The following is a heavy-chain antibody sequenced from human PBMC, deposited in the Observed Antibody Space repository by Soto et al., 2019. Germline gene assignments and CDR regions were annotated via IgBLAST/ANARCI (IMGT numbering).Heavy chain of an antibody. J-gene: IGHJ4*02. CDR2: IYYSGST. D-gene: IGHD3-3*01. CDR3: ARRAYDFWSGWGDVDY. CDR1: GGSISSSSYY. Sequence: QLQLQESGPGLVKPSETLSLTCTVSGGSISSSSYYWGWIRQPPGKGLEWIGSIYYSGSTYYNPSLKSRVTISVDTSKYQFSLKLSSVTAADTAVYYCARRAYDFWSGWGDVDYWGQGTLVTVSS. V-gene: IGHV4-39*01.